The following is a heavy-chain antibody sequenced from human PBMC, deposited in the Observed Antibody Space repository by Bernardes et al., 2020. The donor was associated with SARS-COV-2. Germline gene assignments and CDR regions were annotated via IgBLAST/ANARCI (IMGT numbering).Heavy chain of an antibody. J-gene: IGHJ4*02. D-gene: IGHD1-26*01. CDR2: ISSSGSTI. V-gene: IGHV3-48*04. CDR1: GFTFSSYA. CDR3: AKAPRNVYSGSPIDY. Sequence: WGSLSLSCAASGFTFSSYAMSWVRQAPGKWREWVSYISSSGSTIYYADSGTGRFTISRDNAKNSLYLQMNSLRAEDTAVYYCAKAPRNVYSGSPIDYWGQGTLVTVSS.